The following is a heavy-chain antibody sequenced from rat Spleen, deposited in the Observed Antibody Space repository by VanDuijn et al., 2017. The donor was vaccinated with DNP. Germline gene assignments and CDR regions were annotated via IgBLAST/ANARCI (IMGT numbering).Heavy chain of an antibody. J-gene: IGHJ4*01. V-gene: IGHV5-17*01. D-gene: IGHD1-1*01. CDR2: IIYDGSHT. CDR3: TKDLQWYAMDA. Sequence: EVQLVESGGGVVQPGKSLKLSCAASGFSFSDSAMAWVRQSPKMGLEWVATIIYDGSHTFYRDSVQGRFIISRDNAENTVYLQMDSLRSEDTATYYCTKDLQWYAMDAWGQGTSVTVSA. CDR1: GFSFSDSA.